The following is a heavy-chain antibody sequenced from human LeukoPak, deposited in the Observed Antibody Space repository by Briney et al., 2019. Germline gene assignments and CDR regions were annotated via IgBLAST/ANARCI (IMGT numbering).Heavy chain of an antibody. V-gene: IGHV1-46*01. Sequence: ASVKVSCKASGYTFTSYYMHWVRQAPGQGLEWMGIINPSGGSTNYAQKFQGKVTMTRDMSTSTVYMELSSLRSEDTAVYYCARDGVAGVYYFDYWGQGTLVTVSS. CDR2: INPSGGST. CDR3: ARDGVAGVYYFDY. CDR1: GYTFTSYY. D-gene: IGHD6-19*01. J-gene: IGHJ4*02.